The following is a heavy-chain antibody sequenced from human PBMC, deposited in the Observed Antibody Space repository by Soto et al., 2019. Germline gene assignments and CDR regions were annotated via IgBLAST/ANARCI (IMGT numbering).Heavy chain of an antibody. CDR1: GGSFSAYY. D-gene: IGHD3-22*01. J-gene: IGHJ6*02. Sequence: SETLSLTCVVYGGSFSAYYYSWIRQPPGKGLEWIGEINHSGSTNYNPSLKSRVTISIDTSRSQFSLKLSSVTAADTAVYYCARGSTYYYDSRPYGMDVWGQGTTVTVSS. CDR3: ARGSTYYYDSRPYGMDV. CDR2: INHSGST. V-gene: IGHV4-34*01.